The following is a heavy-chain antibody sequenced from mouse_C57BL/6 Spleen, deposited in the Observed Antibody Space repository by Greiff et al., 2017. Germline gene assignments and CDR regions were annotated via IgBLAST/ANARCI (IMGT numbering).Heavy chain of an antibody. CDR3: ARRERYDYDVGWYFDV. D-gene: IGHD2-4*01. V-gene: IGHV1-69*01. Sequence: VQLQQPGAELVMPGASVKLSCKASGYTFTSYWMHWVKQRPGQGLEWIGEIDPSDSYTNYNQKFKGKSTLTVDKSSSTAYMQLSSLTSEDSAVYYCARRERYDYDVGWYFDVWGTGTTVTVSS. J-gene: IGHJ1*03. CDR1: GYTFTSYW. CDR2: IDPSDSYT.